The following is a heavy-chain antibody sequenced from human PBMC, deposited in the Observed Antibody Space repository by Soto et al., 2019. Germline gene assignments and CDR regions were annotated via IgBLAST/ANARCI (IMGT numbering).Heavy chain of an antibody. CDR2: IYHSGST. V-gene: IGHV4-38-2*01. Sequence: SETLSLTCAVSGCSISSGCYWVWLRQPPGKGLEWIGSIYHSGSTYYNPSLKSRVTISVDTSKNQFSLKLSSVTAADTAVYYCASYYYYDSSGYHPPFDYWGQGTLVTVSS. CDR1: GCSISSGCY. D-gene: IGHD3-22*01. CDR3: ASYYYYDSSGYHPPFDY. J-gene: IGHJ4*02.